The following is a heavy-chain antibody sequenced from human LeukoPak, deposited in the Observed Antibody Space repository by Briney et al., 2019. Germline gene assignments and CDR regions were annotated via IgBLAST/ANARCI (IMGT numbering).Heavy chain of an antibody. V-gene: IGHV4-59*01. D-gene: IGHD4-11*01. CDR2: IHYTGST. CDR3: ARDRLGWYFDL. Sequence: SETLSLTCTVYGGSISSNYWSWIRQPPGKGMEWIGDIHYTGSTNYNPSLKSRVTISVDTSKNQFSLRLSSVTTADTAVYYCARDRLGWYFDLWGPGALVTVSS. J-gene: IGHJ2*01. CDR1: GGSISSNY.